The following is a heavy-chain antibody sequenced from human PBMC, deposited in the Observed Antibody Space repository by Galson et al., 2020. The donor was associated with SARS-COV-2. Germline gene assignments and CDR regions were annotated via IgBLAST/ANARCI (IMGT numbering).Heavy chain of an antibody. V-gene: IGHV4-61*02. CDR1: GGSVSGGSQY. CDR3: ARISSWDCYYYGMDV. CDR2: IYISGST. Sequence: SETLSLTCTVSGGSVSGGSQYWSWIRQPAGKGLEWIGRIYISGSTNYNPSLKSRVTISLDTSKNQFSLKVTSVTAADTGVYYCARISSWDCYYYGMDVWGQGTTVTVSS. J-gene: IGHJ6*02. D-gene: IGHD6-13*01.